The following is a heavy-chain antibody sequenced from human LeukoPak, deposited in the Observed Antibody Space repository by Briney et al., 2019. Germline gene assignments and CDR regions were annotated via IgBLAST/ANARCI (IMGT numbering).Heavy chain of an antibody. Sequence: SQTLSLTCAISGDSVSSNSAHWNWLRQSPSRGLEWLGRTYYRSKWYNDYTLSVKSLITINPDTSKNHFSLHLSSVTPEDTAVYYCARTVGLYYVDYWGPGTLVTVSS. CDR1: GDSVSSNSAH. CDR2: TYYRSKWYN. V-gene: IGHV6-1*01. CDR3: ARTVGLYYVDY. D-gene: IGHD1-26*01. J-gene: IGHJ4*02.